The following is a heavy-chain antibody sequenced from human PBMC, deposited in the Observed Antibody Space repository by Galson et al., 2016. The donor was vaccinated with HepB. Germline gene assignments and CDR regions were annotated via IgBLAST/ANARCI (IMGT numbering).Heavy chain of an antibody. Sequence: SVKVSCKASGYIFSDYDITWVRQAPGQGLEWMGWISNLNGDTKFAQNFQDRVTLITDFSTSTAYMDLRSLTSDDTAVYFCARESRSMIGVPLDYWGQGTPVTVSS. J-gene: IGHJ4*02. CDR2: ISNLNGDT. V-gene: IGHV1-18*01. CDR1: GYIFSDYD. CDR3: ARESRSMIGVPLDY. D-gene: IGHD3-22*01.